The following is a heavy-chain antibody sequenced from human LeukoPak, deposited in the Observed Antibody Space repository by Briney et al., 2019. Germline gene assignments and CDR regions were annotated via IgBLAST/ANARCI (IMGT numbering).Heavy chain of an antibody. CDR2: TNGGGGGA. Sequence: GGSLRLSCAASGFTFSDYYMTWIRQAPGKGLEWVSTTNGGGGGAHYADSVRGRFTISRDNSKNTLYLQMNSLRAEDTAVYYCAKSFSYGSGSCYCAFDIWGQGTMVTVSS. V-gene: IGHV3-23*01. J-gene: IGHJ3*02. D-gene: IGHD3-10*01. CDR3: AKSFSYGSGSCYCAFDI. CDR1: GFTFSDYY.